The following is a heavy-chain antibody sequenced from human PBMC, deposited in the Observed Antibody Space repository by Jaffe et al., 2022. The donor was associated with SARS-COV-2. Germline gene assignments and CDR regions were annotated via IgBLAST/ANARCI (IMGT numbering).Heavy chain of an antibody. J-gene: IGHJ6*02. Sequence: QARLVQSGAEVTKVGASVKVSCKASGYTFTGHYIHWVRQAPGQGLEWMGWINPNSGVPNYAQKFRDMVSMTRDTSFTTTYMEFSSLTADDTAVYYCATYDCSGGTCQSAHGLDVWGQGTPVTVSS. CDR1: GYTFTGHY. CDR3: ATYDCSGGTCQSAHGLDV. V-gene: IGHV1-2*02. CDR2: INPNSGVP. D-gene: IGHD2-15*01.